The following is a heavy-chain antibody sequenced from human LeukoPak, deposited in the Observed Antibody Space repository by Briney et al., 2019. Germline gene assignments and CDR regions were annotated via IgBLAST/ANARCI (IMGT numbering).Heavy chain of an antibody. V-gene: IGHV3-13*01. Sequence: PGGSLRLSCAASGFTFSSYGMHWVRQATGKGLEWVSAIGTAGDTYYPGSVKGRFTISRENAKNSLYLQMNSLRAGDTAVYYCARTQAVTLGGDAFDIWGQGTMVTVSS. D-gene: IGHD3-10*01. CDR1: GFTFSSYG. J-gene: IGHJ3*02. CDR3: ARTQAVTLGGDAFDI. CDR2: IGTAGDT.